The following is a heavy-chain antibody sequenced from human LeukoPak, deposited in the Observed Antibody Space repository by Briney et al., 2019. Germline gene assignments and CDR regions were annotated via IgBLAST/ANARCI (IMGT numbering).Heavy chain of an antibody. CDR2: ISSSSSYI. D-gene: IGHD3-22*01. Sequence: PGGSLRLSCAASGFTFSSYSMNWVRQAPGKGLEWVSSISSSSSYIYYADSVKGRFTISIDNAKNSSYLQMNSLRAEDTAVYYCARGQWIWYYDSSGYREGAFDIWGQGTMVTVSS. J-gene: IGHJ3*02. CDR3: ARGQWIWYYDSSGYREGAFDI. V-gene: IGHV3-21*01. CDR1: GFTFSSYS.